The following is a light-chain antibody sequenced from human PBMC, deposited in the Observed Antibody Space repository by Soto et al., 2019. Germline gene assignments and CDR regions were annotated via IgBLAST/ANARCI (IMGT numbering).Light chain of an antibody. CDR3: QSYDCSLSGTL. Sequence: QSVLTQPPSVSGAPGQRVTISCTGSSSNIGAGYDVHWYQQLPGTAPKLLIYGNSNRPSGVPDRFSGSKSGTSASLAITGLQAEDEADYYCQSYDCSLSGTLFGGGTKVTVL. CDR2: GNS. V-gene: IGLV1-40*01. J-gene: IGLJ2*01. CDR1: SSNIGAGYD.